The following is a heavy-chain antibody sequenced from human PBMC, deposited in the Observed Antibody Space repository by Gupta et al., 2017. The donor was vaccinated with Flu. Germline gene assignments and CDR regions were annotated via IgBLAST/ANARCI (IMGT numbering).Heavy chain of an antibody. CDR1: GFTFPNNW. CDR3: VRQGIGYIDH. V-gene: IGHV5-51*01. J-gene: IGHJ4*03. Sequence: EVHLEQSGAEVKKPGESLTISCKTSGFTFPNNWIGWVRQTPGRGLEWMGVRYPGDPYIKYSPPFQGHVTISADKSISTVYLQWTALKPSDTAMYYCVRQGIGYIDHWGQGTLVTASS. CDR2: RYPGDPYI.